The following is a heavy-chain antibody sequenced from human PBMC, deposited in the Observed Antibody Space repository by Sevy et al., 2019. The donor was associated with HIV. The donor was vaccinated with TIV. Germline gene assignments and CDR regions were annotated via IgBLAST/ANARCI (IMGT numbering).Heavy chain of an antibody. CDR1: GFSFSDYY. V-gene: IGHV3-11*01. Sequence: GGSLRLSCAASGFSFSDYYMTWIRQAPGKGLEWVSYLSTYGSTIYYADSVKGRFTISRDNASNSLFLQMNSLRAEDTAVYYCARVGLRLLELLPHYGMDVWGQGTTVTVSS. CDR3: ARVGLRLLELLPHYGMDV. D-gene: IGHD3-3*01. J-gene: IGHJ6*02. CDR2: LSTYGSTI.